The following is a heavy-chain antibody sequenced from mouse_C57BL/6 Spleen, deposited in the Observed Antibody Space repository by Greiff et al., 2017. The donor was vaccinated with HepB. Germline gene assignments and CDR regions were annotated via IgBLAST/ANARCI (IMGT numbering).Heavy chain of an antibody. Sequence: VQLQQPGAELVMPGASVKLSCKASGYTFTSYWMHWVKQRPGQGLEWIGEIDPSDSYTNYNQKFKGKSTVTVDKSSSTAYMQLSSLTSEDSAVYYCARGGITTVVGGYWGQGTTLTVSS. D-gene: IGHD1-1*01. V-gene: IGHV1-69*01. J-gene: IGHJ2*01. CDR1: GYTFTSYW. CDR2: IDPSDSYT. CDR3: ARGGITTVVGGY.